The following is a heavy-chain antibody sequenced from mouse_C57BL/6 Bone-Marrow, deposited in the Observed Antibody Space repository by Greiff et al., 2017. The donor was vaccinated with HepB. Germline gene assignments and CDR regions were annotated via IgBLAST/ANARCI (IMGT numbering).Heavy chain of an antibody. V-gene: IGHV5-16*01. CDR2: INYDGSST. CDR3: AREVTTSYWYFDV. D-gene: IGHD2-2*01. Sequence: DVKLQESEGGLVQPGSSMKLSCTASGFTFSDYYMAWVRQVPEKGLEWVANINYDGSSTYYLDSLKSRFIISRDNAKNILYLQMSSLKSEDTATYYCAREVTTSYWYFDVWGTGTTVTVSS. J-gene: IGHJ1*03. CDR1: GFTFSDYY.